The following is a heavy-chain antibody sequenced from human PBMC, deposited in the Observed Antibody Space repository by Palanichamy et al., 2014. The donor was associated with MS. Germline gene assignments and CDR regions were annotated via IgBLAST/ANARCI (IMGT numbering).Heavy chain of an antibody. D-gene: IGHD5-12*01. J-gene: IGHJ4*02. Sequence: EVQLLESGGGLVQPEGSLRLSCAASGFTFSSYAMSWVRQVPGKGLEWVSGVSGSGSGTYIADSVKGRFTVSRENSQRKVFLQMHSLRAEDTAVYYCARDIWGGYGWDYWGQGTLVTVSS. CDR1: GFTFSSYA. V-gene: IGHV3-23*01. CDR3: ARDIWGGYGWDY. CDR2: VSGSGSGT.